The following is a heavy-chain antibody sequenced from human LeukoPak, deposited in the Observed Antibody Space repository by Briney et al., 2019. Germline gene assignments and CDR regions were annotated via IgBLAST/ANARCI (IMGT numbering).Heavy chain of an antibody. Sequence: SQTLPHTCTVSGGSVSSGSYYWTWIRQTAGKGLEWIGRIYISGTTNYNPSLNSRVTISLDTSKNQFSLKLSSVSAADTAVYYCARGRTADYYQYYMDVWGRGTTVTVSS. D-gene: IGHD5-18*01. V-gene: IGHV4-61*02. CDR3: ARGRTADYYQYYMDV. CDR2: IYISGTT. J-gene: IGHJ6*03. CDR1: GGSVSSGSYY.